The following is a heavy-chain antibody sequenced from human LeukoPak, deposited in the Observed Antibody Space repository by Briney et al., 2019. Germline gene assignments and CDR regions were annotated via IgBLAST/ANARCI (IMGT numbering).Heavy chain of an antibody. CDR2: IWYDGSNK. J-gene: IGHJ4*02. V-gene: IGHV3-33*01. D-gene: IGHD2-15*01. CDR1: GFTFSSYG. CDR3: ARPYCSGGSCFDY. Sequence: HPGRSLRLSCAASGFTFSSYGMHWVRQAPGKGLEWVAVIWYDGSNKYYADSVKGRFTISRDNSKNTLYLQMNSLRAEDTAVYYCARPYCSGGSCFDYWGQGTLVTVSS.